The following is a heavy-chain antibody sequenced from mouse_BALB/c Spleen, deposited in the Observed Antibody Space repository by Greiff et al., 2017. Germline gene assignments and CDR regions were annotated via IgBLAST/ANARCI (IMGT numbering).Heavy chain of an antibody. V-gene: IGHV1S29*02. D-gene: IGHD1-2*01. CDR2: IYPYNGGT. CDR3: ARGLRPSMDY. CDR1: GYTFTDYN. J-gene: IGHJ4*01. Sequence: EVQGVESGPELVKPGASVKISCKASGYTFTDYNMHWVKQSHGKSLEWIGYIYPYNGGTGYNQKFKSKATLTVDNSSSTAYMELRSLTSEDSAVYYCARGLRPSMDYWGQGTSVTVSS.